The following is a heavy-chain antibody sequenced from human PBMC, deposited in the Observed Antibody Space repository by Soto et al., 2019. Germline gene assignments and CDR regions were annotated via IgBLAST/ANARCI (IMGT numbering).Heavy chain of an antibody. CDR1: GFSLSTGGRG. CDR2: IYWNDEE. CDR3: AHRGYGDYPRDNWFDP. J-gene: IGHJ5*02. V-gene: IGHV2-5*01. Sequence: QITLKESGPTLVKPTQTLTLTCSFSGFSLSTGGRGVGWIRQPPGKALEWLALIYWNDEERYNPSLKNRVTITKDTYKAQVVLTMTNMDPVDTATYYCAHRGYGDYPRDNWFDPWGQGTLVTVSS. D-gene: IGHD4-17*01.